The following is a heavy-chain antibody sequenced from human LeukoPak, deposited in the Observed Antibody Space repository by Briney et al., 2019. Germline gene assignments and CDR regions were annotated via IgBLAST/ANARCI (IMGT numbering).Heavy chain of an antibody. D-gene: IGHD2-2*01. CDR1: GGSFSGYY. J-gene: IGHJ6*03. CDR2: INHSGST. CDR3: ARGEIVVVPAATYYYYYMDV. V-gene: IGHV4-34*01. Sequence: SSETLSLACAVYGGSFSGYYWSWIRQPPGKGLEWIGEINHSGSTNYNPSLKSRVTISVDTSKNQFSLKLSSVTAADTAVYYCARGEIVVVPAATYYYYYMDVWGKGTTVTVSS.